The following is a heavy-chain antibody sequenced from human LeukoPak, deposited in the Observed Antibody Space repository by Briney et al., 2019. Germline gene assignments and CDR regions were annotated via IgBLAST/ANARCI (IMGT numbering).Heavy chain of an antibody. V-gene: IGHV3-48*03. D-gene: IGHD3-10*01. CDR3: ARKTYYYGSGSYYPFDY. J-gene: IGHJ4*02. Sequence: QTGRSLRLSCAASGFTFSSYGMNWVRQAPGKGLEWLSYISSSGSTIYFADSVKGRFTISRDNAKNSLYLQMDSLRAEDTAVYYCARKTYYYGSGSYYPFDYWGQGTLVTVSS. CDR1: GFTFSSYG. CDR2: ISSSGSTI.